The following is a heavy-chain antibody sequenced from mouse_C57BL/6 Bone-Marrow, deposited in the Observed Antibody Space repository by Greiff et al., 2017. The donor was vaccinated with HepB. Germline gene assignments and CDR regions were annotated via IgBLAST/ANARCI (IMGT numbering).Heavy chain of an antibody. V-gene: IGHV6-6*01. CDR2: IRNKANNHAT. J-gene: IGHJ4*01. CDR3: TRHDWDYAMDY. CDR1: GFTFSDAW. Sequence: EVKLMEESGGGLVQPGGSMKLSCAASGFTFSDAWMDWVRQSPEKGLEWVAEIRNKANNHATYYAESVKGRFTISRDDSKSSVYLQMNSLRAEDTGIYYCTRHDWDYAMDYWGQGTSVTVSS. D-gene: IGHD4-1*01.